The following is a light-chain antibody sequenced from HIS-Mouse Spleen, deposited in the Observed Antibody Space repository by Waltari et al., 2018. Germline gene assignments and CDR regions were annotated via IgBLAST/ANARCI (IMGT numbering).Light chain of an antibody. CDR3: QHYYSTPYT. V-gene: IGKV4-1*01. Sequence: DIVMTQSPDSLAVSLGERATINCKSSQSVLYSSNNKNYLAWYQQKPGQPPKLLIYWASTREPGVTDRFSGSGSGTDFTLTISSLQAEDVAVYYCQHYYSTPYTFGQGTKLELK. J-gene: IGKJ2*01. CDR2: WAS. CDR1: QSVLYSSNNKNY.